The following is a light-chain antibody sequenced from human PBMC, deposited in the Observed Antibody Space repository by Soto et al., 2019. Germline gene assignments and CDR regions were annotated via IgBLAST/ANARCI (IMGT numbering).Light chain of an antibody. CDR2: AAS. CDR3: QQTYSTLLFT. CDR1: QSISTY. J-gene: IGKJ3*01. Sequence: DIQMTQSPSSLSASVGDRVTITCRASQSISTYLSWFQQKPGKAPKLLVYAASFLQSGVPSRFSGSGSGTDFTLTISSLQPEDCATYYCQQTYSTLLFTFGPGTKVDIK. V-gene: IGKV1-39*01.